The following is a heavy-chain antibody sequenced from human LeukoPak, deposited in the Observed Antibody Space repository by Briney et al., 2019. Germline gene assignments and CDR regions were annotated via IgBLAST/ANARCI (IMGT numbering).Heavy chain of an antibody. CDR3: ARDQVAYYDILGYWFDP. J-gene: IGHJ5*02. CDR1: GYSISSGYY. D-gene: IGHD3-9*01. Sequence: PSETLSLTCTVSGYSISSGYYWGWIRQPPGKGLEWIGSIYHSGSTYYNPSLKSRVTISVDTSKNQSSLKLSSVTAADTAVYYCARDQVAYYDILGYWFDPWGQGTLVTVSS. V-gene: IGHV4-38-2*02. CDR2: IYHSGST.